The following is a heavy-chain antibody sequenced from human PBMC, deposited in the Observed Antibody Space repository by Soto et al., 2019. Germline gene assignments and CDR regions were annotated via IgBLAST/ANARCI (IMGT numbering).Heavy chain of an antibody. CDR2: INPNSGGT. CDR1: GYTFTGYY. V-gene: IGHV1-2*02. J-gene: IGHJ4*02. D-gene: IGHD3-22*01. Sequence: EASVKVSCKASGYTFTGYYMHWVRQAPGQGLEWMGWINPNSGGTNYAQKFQGRVTMTRDTSISTAYMELSRLRSDDTAVYYCARASHYYDSSGYRPFDYWGQGTLVTVSS. CDR3: ARASHYYDSSGYRPFDY.